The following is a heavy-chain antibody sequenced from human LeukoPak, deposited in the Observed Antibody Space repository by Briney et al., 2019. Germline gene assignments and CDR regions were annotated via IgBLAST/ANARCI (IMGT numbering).Heavy chain of an antibody. CDR3: AKDLCGGDCYYYFDY. CDR2: ISGSGGST. J-gene: IGHJ4*02. D-gene: IGHD2-21*02. V-gene: IGHV3-23*01. CDR1: GFTFSSYA. Sequence: GGSLRLSCAASGFTFSSYAMSWVRQAPGKGLEWVSAISGSGGSTYYADSVKGRFTTSRGNSKNTLYLQMNSLRAEDTAVYYCAKDLCGGDCYYYFDYWGQGTLVTVSS.